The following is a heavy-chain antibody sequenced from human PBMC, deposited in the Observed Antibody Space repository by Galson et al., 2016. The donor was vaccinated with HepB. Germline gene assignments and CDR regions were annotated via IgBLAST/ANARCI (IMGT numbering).Heavy chain of an antibody. J-gene: IGHJ5*02. CDR3: ATMMELPEKAHNWFDP. CDR1: GGSISSYY. D-gene: IGHD1-7*01. CDR2: IYYSGRT. V-gene: IGHV4-59*08. Sequence: SETLSLTCTVSGGSISSYYWSWIRQPPGKGLEWIGYIYYSGRTNYNPSLKSRVTMTVDTSKNQFSLKLSSVTAADTAVYYCATMMELPEKAHNWFDPWGQGTLVTVSS.